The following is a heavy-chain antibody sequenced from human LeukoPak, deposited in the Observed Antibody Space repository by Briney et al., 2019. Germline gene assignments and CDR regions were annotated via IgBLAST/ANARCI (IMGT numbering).Heavy chain of an antibody. CDR1: GGTFSSYA. J-gene: IGHJ3*02. Sequence: SVKVSCKASGGTFSSYAISWVRQAPGQGLEWMGGIIPIFGTANYAQKFQGRVTITADESTSTAYMELSSLRSEDTAVYYCASTFWSGDAFDIWGQGTMVTVSP. V-gene: IGHV1-69*13. CDR3: ASTFWSGDAFDI. D-gene: IGHD3-3*01. CDR2: IIPIFGTA.